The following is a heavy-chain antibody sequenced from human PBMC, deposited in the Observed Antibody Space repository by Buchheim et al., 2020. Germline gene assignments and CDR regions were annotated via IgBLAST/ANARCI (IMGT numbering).Heavy chain of an antibody. CDR1: GFTFSSYA. CDR3: AKQAGYDSSGYYYVWFDY. D-gene: IGHD3-22*01. J-gene: IGHJ4*02. V-gene: IGHV3-23*01. Sequence: EVQLLESGGGLVQPGGSLRLPCAASGFTFSSYAMSWVRQAPGKGLEWVSAISGSGGSTYYADSVKGRFTISRDNSKNTLYLQMNSLRAEDTAVYYCAKQAGYDSSGYYYVWFDYWGQGTL. CDR2: ISGSGGST.